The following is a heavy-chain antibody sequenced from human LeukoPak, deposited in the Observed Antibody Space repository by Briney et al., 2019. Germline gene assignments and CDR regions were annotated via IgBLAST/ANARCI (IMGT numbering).Heavy chain of an antibody. V-gene: IGHV1-69*05. CDR3: ARASGDCSSTSCYSYWPFYYMDV. D-gene: IGHD2-2*01. CDR1: GGTFSSYA. Sequence: SVKVSCKASGGTFSSYAISWVRQAPGQGLEWMGGIIPIFGTANYAQKFQGRVTITTDESTSTAYMELSSLRSEDTAVYYCARASGDCSSTSCYSYWPFYYMDVWGKGTTVTVSS. CDR2: IIPIFGTA. J-gene: IGHJ6*03.